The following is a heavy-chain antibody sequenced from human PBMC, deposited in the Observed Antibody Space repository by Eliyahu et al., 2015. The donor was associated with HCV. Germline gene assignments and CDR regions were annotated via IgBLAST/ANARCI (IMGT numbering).Heavy chain of an antibody. CDR2: IRSKRYGGTA. D-gene: IGHD2-2*01. V-gene: IGHV3-49*04. CDR3: TGLRGDCTSSSCPNDWFDP. Sequence: EVQLVASGGASVQPGRSMRLSCXSSGFXFGXSXLXWVRXAPGRGXECLGFIRSKRYGGTADYAAAVRGRFIMSRDDSKSIAYLQMNSLKSEDTAVYYCTGLRGDCTSSSCPNDWFDPWGQGTLVTVSS. J-gene: IGHJ5*02. CDR1: GFXFGXSX.